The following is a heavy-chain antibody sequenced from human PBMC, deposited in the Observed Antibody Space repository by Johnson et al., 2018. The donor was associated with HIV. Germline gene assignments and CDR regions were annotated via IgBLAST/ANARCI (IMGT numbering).Heavy chain of an antibody. V-gene: IGHV3-20*04. Sequence: VQLVESGGGVVRPGGSLRLSCAASGFTFDDYGMSWVRQAPGKGLEWVSGINWSGGSAGYALSVKGRFTISRDNAKNSLYLQMNSLRAEDTALYYCARAGVTGTAYDAFDMWGQGTMVTVSS. J-gene: IGHJ3*02. CDR3: ARAGVTGTAYDAFDM. CDR2: INWSGGSA. CDR1: GFTFDDYG. D-gene: IGHD1-7*01.